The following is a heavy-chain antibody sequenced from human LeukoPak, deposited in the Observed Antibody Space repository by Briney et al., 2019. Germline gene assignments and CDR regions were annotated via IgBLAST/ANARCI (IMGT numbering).Heavy chain of an antibody. Sequence: WETLSLTCTVSGGSISSYYWSWIRQPSGKGLEWIGRIYTSGSTNYNPSLKSRVTMSVDTSKNQFSLKLSSVTAADTAVYYCARFRTPRGVMLYAIDYWGQGTLVTVSS. CDR2: IYTSGST. V-gene: IGHV4-4*07. CDR1: GGSISSYY. J-gene: IGHJ4*02. CDR3: ARFRTPRGVMLYAIDY. D-gene: IGHD2-8*01.